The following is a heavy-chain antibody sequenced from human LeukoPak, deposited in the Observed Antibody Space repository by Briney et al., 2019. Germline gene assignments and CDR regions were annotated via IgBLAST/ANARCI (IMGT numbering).Heavy chain of an antibody. CDR2: ISGSSGST. D-gene: IGHD4-23*01. V-gene: IGHV3-48*02. CDR3: ARNPGGIGDY. J-gene: IGHJ4*02. CDR1: GFTFSIYS. Sequence: GGSLRLSCAASGFTFSIYSMNWVRQAPGKGLEWVSFISGSSGSTFYADSVKGRFTVSRDNAKNTLYLQMNSLRDEDTAVYYCARNPGGIGDYWGQGTLVTVSS.